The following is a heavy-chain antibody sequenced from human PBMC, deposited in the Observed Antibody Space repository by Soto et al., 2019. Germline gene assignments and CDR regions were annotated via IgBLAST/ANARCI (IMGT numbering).Heavy chain of an antibody. V-gene: IGHV3-64*02. CDR3: ARDSGSYSLDY. D-gene: IGHD1-26*01. Sequence: GGSLRLSCAASGFTFSTYTMHWVRQAPGKGLQYVSAISGDGTTTYYTDSLEGRFTVSRDNSKNTLYLQMGSLRVEDMSVYYCARDSGSYSLDYWGQGTLVTVSS. CDR2: ISGDGTTT. CDR1: GFTFSTYT. J-gene: IGHJ4*02.